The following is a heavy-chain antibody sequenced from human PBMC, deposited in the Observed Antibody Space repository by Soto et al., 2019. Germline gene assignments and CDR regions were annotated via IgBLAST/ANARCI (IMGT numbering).Heavy chain of an antibody. CDR1: GGSFSGHY. CDR3: ARRYGSGNYYFDF. CDR2: INYSETT. V-gene: IGHV4-34*01. D-gene: IGHD3-10*01. Sequence: SETLSLTCAAYGGSFSGHYCSWVRQPPGKGLEWIGEINYSETTNYNPSLESPVTVSVDSFKNQCTLKVTSVTAADTAVYYCARRYGSGNYYFDFWGQGTPVT. J-gene: IGHJ4*02.